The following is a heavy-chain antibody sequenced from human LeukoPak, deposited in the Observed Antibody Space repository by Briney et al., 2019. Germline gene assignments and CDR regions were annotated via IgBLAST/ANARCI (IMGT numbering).Heavy chain of an antibody. CDR1: GYTFTGYY. V-gene: IGHV3-33*01. CDR2: IWYDGSNK. J-gene: IGHJ4*02. Sequence: SCKASGYTFTGYYMHWVRQAPGKGLEWVAVIWYDGSNKYYADSVKGRFTISRDNSKNTLYLQMNSLRAEDTAVYYCARDRVVVPAAIGYFDYWGQGTLVTVSS. D-gene: IGHD2-2*02. CDR3: ARDRVVVPAAIGYFDY.